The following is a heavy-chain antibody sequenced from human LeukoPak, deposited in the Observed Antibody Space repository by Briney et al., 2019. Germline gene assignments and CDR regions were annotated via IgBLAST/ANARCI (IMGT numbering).Heavy chain of an antibody. J-gene: IGHJ6*02. Sequence: ASVKVSCKASGYTFTGYYMHWVRQAPGQGLEWMGWINPNSGGTNYAQKFQGWVTMTRDTSISTAYVELSRLRSDDTAVYYCARDRAAVAGTSYYGMDVWGQGTTVTVSS. CDR3: ARDRAAVAGTSYYGMDV. CDR2: INPNSGGT. D-gene: IGHD6-19*01. CDR1: GYTFTGYY. V-gene: IGHV1-2*04.